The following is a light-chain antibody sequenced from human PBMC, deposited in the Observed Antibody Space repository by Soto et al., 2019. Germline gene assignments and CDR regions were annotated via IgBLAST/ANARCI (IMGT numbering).Light chain of an antibody. V-gene: IGKV3-15*01. CDR2: GAS. CDR1: QSVSSN. CDR3: QQYNNWPRT. J-gene: IGKJ1*01. Sequence: EIMMTQSPATLSVSPGERVTLSCRATQSVSSNLAWYQQKPGQAPRLLIYGASTRATGIPARFSGSGSGTEFTLTISSLQSEDFAVYYCQQYNNWPRTVGQGTKVEIK.